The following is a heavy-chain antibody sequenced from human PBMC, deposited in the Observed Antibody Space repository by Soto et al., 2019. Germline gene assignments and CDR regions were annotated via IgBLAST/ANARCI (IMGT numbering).Heavy chain of an antibody. CDR2: INHSGST. CDR1: GGSFSGYY. D-gene: IGHD2-2*01. J-gene: IGHJ6*02. CDR3: ARGKVVVPAATYYYYYGMDV. V-gene: IGHV4-34*01. Sequence: SETLSLTCAVYGGSFSGYYWSWIRQPPGKGLEWIGEINHSGSTNYNPSLKSRVTISVDTSKNQFSLKLSSVTAADTAVYYCARGKVVVPAATYYYYYGMDVWGQGTTVTVSS.